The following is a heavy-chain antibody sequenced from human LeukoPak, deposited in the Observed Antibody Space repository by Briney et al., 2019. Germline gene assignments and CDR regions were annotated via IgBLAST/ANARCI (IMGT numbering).Heavy chain of an antibody. J-gene: IGHJ4*02. D-gene: IGHD3-10*01. Sequence: ASVNVSFKGSGCIHTQLSLHSLRQAGGKELDGMGGFDPEDGETIYAQKFQGRVTMTEDTSTDTAYMELSSLRSEDTAVYYCATGAMVRGVILDYWGQGTLVTVSS. V-gene: IGHV1-24*01. CDR2: FDPEDGET. CDR3: ATGAMVRGVILDY. CDR1: GCIHTQLS.